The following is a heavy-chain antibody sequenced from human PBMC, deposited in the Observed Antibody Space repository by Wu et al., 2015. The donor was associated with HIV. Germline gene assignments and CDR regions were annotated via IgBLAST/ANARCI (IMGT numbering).Heavy chain of an antibody. D-gene: IGHD6-13*01. CDR2: INPNSGGT. V-gene: IGHV1-2*02. CDR3: ASTGPSYSSSWYADYFDY. CDR1: GYTFTSYY. Sequence: QVQLVQSGAEVKKPGASVKVSCKASGYTFTSYYIHWVRQAPGQGLEWMGWINPNSGGTNYAQKFQGRVTMTRDTSISTAYMELSRLRSDDTAVYYCASTGPSYSSSWYADYFDYWGQGTLVTVSS. J-gene: IGHJ4*02.